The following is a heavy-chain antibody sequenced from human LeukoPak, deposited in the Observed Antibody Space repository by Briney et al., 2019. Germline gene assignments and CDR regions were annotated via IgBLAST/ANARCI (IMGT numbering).Heavy chain of an antibody. D-gene: IGHD3-9*01. V-gene: IGHV4-59*01. Sequence: PSETLSLTCTVPGGSISSYYWSWIRQPPGKGLEWIGYIYYSGSTNYNPSLKSRVTISVDTSKNHFSLKLSSVTAADTAVDYCARGAGDILTGYYYYYMDVWGKGTTVTVSS. CDR2: IYYSGST. CDR3: ARGAGDILTGYYYYYMDV. CDR1: GGSISSYY. J-gene: IGHJ6*03.